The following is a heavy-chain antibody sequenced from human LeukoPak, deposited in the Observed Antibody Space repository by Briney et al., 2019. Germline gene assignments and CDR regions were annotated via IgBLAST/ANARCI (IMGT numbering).Heavy chain of an antibody. J-gene: IGHJ4*02. D-gene: IGHD5-12*01. Sequence: SETLSLTCTVSGGSISSGGYYWSWIRQHPGKGLEWIGYIYYGGSTYYNPSLKSRVTISVDTSKNQFSLKLSSVTAADTAVYYCAKELPDYRLFDYWGQGTLVTVSS. CDR1: GGSISSGGYY. CDR3: AKELPDYRLFDY. V-gene: IGHV4-31*03. CDR2: IYYGGST.